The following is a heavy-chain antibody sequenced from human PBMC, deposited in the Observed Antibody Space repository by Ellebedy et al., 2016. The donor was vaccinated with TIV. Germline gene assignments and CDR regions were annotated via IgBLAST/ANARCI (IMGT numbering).Heavy chain of an antibody. CDR1: GASISTGDYY. J-gene: IGHJ4*02. CDR2: IYYSGST. V-gene: IGHV4-30-4*01. Sequence: MPSETLSLTCSVSGASISTGDYYWSWIRQPPGKGLEWIGYIYYSGSTYYNPSLKSRVTMSVDTSKNQFPLKLNSVTAADTAVYYCARGPNYVRGSYKYFDYWGQGTLGTVSS. D-gene: IGHD3-16*01. CDR3: ARGPNYVRGSYKYFDY.